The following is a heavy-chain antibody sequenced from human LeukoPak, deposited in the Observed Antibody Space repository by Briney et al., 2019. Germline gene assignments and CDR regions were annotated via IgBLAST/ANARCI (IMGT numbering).Heavy chain of an antibody. Sequence: GESLKISCKGSGYSFTSYWIGWVRQMPGKGLEWMGIIYPGDSDTGYSPSFQGQVTISADKSISTAYLQWSSLKASDTAIYYCARFHSNSGSYYLDPWGQGTLVTVSS. CDR3: ARFHSNSGSYYLDP. CDR1: GYSFTSYW. CDR2: IYPGDSDT. V-gene: IGHV5-51*01. J-gene: IGHJ5*02. D-gene: IGHD1-26*01.